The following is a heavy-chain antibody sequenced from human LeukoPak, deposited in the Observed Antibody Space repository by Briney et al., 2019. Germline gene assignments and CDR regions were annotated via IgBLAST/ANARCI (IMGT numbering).Heavy chain of an antibody. Sequence: PSETLSLTCAVYGGSFSGYYWSWIRQPPGKGLEWIGYIYYSGTTYYNPSLKSRVTISVDTSKNQFSLNLNSVTAADTAVYYCARAVQASVQPRFDPWGQGTLVTVSS. CDR3: ARAVQASVQPRFDP. J-gene: IGHJ5*02. V-gene: IGHV4-30-4*08. CDR2: IYYSGTT. D-gene: IGHD1-1*01. CDR1: GGSFSGYY.